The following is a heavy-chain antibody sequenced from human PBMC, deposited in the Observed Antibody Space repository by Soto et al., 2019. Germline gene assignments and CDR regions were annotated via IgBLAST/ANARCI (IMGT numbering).Heavy chain of an antibody. V-gene: IGHV6-1*01. CDR2: TYYRSKWYN. D-gene: IGHD1-26*01. J-gene: IGHJ6*03. Sequence: SQTLSLTCAISGDSVSSNSAAWNWIRQSPSRGLEWLGRTYYRSKWYNDYAVSVKSRLTINPDTSKNQLSLQLNSVTPEDTAVYYCARAYSGSYSYYYYYMDIWGKGTTVTVSS. CDR3: ARAYSGSYSYYYYYMDI. CDR1: GDSVSSNSAA.